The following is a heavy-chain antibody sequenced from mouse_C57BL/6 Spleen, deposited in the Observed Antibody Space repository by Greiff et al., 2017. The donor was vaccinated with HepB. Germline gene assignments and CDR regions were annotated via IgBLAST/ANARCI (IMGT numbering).Heavy chain of an antibody. D-gene: IGHD1-1*01. CDR1: GYTFTSYW. V-gene: IGHV1-50*01. J-gene: IGHJ3*01. CDR3: ASPLRGFAY. CDR2: IDPSDSYT. Sequence: QVQLQQSGAELVKPGASVKLSCKASGYTFTSYWMQWVKQRPGQGLEWIGEIDPSDSYTNYNQKFKGKATLTVETSSSTAYMQLSSLTSEDSAVYYCASPLRGFAYWGQGTLVTVSA.